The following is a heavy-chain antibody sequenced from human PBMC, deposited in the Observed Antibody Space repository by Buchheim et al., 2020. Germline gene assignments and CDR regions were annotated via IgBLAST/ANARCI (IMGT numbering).Heavy chain of an antibody. CDR2: IDPNDSET. D-gene: IGHD3-16*01. V-gene: IGHV5-10-1*01. Sequence: EVHLEQSRAEVKRPGESLRISCRGSGYSFTDFWIAWVRYIPGKGLEWMGKIDPNDSETNYSPAFEGHVTISIDISISTAYLQWSSLKASDSAIYYCASDYYDNFLGFHYWGQGTL. CDR1: GYSFTDFW. J-gene: IGHJ1*01. CDR3: ASDYYDNFLGFHY.